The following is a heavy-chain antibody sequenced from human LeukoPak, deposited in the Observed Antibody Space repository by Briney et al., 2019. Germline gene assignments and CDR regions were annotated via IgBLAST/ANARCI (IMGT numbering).Heavy chain of an antibody. CDR2: INPSGGST. V-gene: IGHV1-46*01. D-gene: IGHD3-10*01. J-gene: IGHJ6*03. Sequence: GASVKVSCKASGYTFTSYYMHWVRQAPGQGLEWMGIINPSGGSTSYAQKFQGRVTMTRDTSTSTVYMELSSLRSEDTAVYYCATGAQYGLWGVPYFYYMHVWGTGTTVTVSS. CDR3: ATGAQYGLWGVPYFYYMHV. CDR1: GYTFTSYY.